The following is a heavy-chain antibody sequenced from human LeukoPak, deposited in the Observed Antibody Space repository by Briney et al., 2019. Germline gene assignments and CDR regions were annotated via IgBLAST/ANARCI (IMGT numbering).Heavy chain of an antibody. D-gene: IGHD3-22*01. CDR1: GYTLTELS. Sequence: ASVKASCKVSGYTLTELSMHWVRQAPGKGLEWMGGFDPEDGETIYAQKFQGRVTMTEDTSTDTAYMELSSLRSEDTAVYYCATVNYYDSSGYYGSRYDYWGQGTLVTVSS. CDR3: ATVNYYDSSGYYGSRYDY. CDR2: FDPEDGET. J-gene: IGHJ4*02. V-gene: IGHV1-24*01.